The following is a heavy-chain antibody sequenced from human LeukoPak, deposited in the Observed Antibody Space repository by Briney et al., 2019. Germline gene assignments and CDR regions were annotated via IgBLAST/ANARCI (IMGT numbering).Heavy chain of an antibody. V-gene: IGHV3-23*01. CDR2: ISGSGGST. J-gene: IGHJ4*02. D-gene: IGHD3-10*01. CDR1: GFTFSSYA. Sequence: GGSLRLSCAASGFTFSSYAMSWVRQAPGKGPEWVSAISGSGGSTYYADSVKGRFTISRDNSKNTLYLQMNSLRAEDTAVYYCASRRSGSYSDYWGQGTLVTVSS. CDR3: ASRRSGSYSDY.